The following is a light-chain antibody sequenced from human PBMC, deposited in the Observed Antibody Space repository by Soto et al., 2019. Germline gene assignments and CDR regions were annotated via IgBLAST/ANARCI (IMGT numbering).Light chain of an antibody. CDR3: SSYTSSSTPLV. CDR1: SSDVGSYNY. CDR2: DVS. Sequence: QSALTQPASVSGSPGQSITISCTGASSDVGSYNYVSWYQQHSGKAPKLMIYDVSNRPSGVSNRFSGSKSGNTASLTISGLQAEDEADYYCSSYTSSSTPLVFGTGNKVTVL. J-gene: IGLJ1*01. V-gene: IGLV2-14*01.